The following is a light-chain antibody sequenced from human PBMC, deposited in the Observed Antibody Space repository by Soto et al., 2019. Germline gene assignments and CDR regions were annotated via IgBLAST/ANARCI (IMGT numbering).Light chain of an antibody. Sequence: DIQLTQSPSFLSASVGDRVTITCRASQGISSYLAWYQQKPGKAPKLLIYAASTLQSGVPSRFSGSGSGTDFTLTINSLQPEDFATYYCQQYNSYSTFGQGTKVDIK. CDR3: QQYNSYST. CDR1: QGISSY. V-gene: IGKV1-9*01. J-gene: IGKJ1*01. CDR2: AAS.